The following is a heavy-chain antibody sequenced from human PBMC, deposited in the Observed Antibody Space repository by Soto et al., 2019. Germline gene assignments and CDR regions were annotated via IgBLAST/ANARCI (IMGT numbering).Heavy chain of an antibody. V-gene: IGHV4-59*01. CDR3: ARVIYYYDSSGPTYYFDY. CDR1: GGSISSYY. J-gene: IGHJ4*02. CDR2: IYYSGST. D-gene: IGHD3-22*01. Sequence: ASETLSLTCTVSGGSISSYYWSWIRQPPGKGLEWIGYIYYSGSTNYNPSLKSRVTISVDTSKNQFSLKLSSVTAADTAVYYCARVIYYYDSSGPTYYFDYSGQGTLVTVSS.